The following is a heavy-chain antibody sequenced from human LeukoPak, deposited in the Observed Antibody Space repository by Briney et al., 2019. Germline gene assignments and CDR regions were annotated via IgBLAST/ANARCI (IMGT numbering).Heavy chain of an antibody. CDR2: ISPDGGST. CDR1: GFTFGSHP. D-gene: IGHD6-19*01. J-gene: IGHJ4*02. V-gene: IGHV3-64*01. CDR3: AREIYRFGSSSLDS. Sequence: PGGSLRLSCAASGFTFGSHPMHWVRQAPGKGLEYVSVISPDGGSTFYTNSVKGRFTISRDNSKDTLYLQMGSLRVEDMAVYYCAREIYRFGSSSLDSWGQGTLVTVSS.